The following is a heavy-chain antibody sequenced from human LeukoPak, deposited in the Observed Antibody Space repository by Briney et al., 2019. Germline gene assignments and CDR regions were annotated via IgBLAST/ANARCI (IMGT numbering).Heavy chain of an antibody. J-gene: IGHJ4*02. D-gene: IGHD2-15*01. CDR2: IIPIFGTA. CDR1: GGTLSSYA. CDR3: ARGYCSGGSCYLADS. V-gene: IGHV1-69*01. Sequence: ASVKVSCKASGGTLSSYAISWVRQAPGQGLEWMGGIIPIFGTANYAQKFQGRVTITADESTSTAYMELSSLRSEDTAVYYCARGYCSGGSCYLADSWGQGTLVTVSS.